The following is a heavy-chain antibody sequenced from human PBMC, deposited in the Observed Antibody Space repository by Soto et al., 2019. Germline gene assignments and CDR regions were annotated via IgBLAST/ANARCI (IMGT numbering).Heavy chain of an antibody. CDR2: ISYDGSQK. CDR3: ARAPSNSWHLFDY. J-gene: IGHJ4*02. Sequence: PGGSLRLSCAASGFPFRSYAMHWVRQAPGKGLEWVAIISYDGSQKYSADSVKGRFTISRDNSKNTLYLQMNSLRGEDTAVYYCARAPSNSWHLFDYWGQGTLVTVSS. V-gene: IGHV3-30-3*01. D-gene: IGHD6-13*01. CDR1: GFPFRSYA.